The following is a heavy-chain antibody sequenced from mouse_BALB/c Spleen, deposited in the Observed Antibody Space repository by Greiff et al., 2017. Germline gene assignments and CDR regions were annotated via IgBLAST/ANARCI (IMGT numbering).Heavy chain of an antibody. V-gene: IGHV3-1*02. CDR2: IHYSGST. CDR1: GYSITSGYS. J-gene: IGHJ3*01. CDR3: ALYDSAWFAY. Sequence: EVKLMESGPDLVKPSQSLSLTCTVTGYSITSGYSWHWIRQFPGNQLEWMGYIHYSGSTNYNPSLKSRISITRDTSKNQFFLQLNSVTSEDTATYYCALYDSAWFAYWGQGTLVTVSA. D-gene: IGHD2-3*01.